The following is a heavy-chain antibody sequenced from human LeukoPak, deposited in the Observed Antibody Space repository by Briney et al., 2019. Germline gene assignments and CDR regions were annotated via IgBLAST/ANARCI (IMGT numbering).Heavy chain of an antibody. V-gene: IGHV3-53*01. CDR1: GFTFSSYA. CDR2: IYSGGST. Sequence: PGGSLRLSCAASGFTFSSYAMSWVRQVPGKGLEWVSVIYSGGSTYYADSVKGRFTISRDNSKNTLYLQMNSLRAEDTAVYYCARDWPHFDYWGQGTLVTVSS. CDR3: ARDWPHFDY. J-gene: IGHJ4*02.